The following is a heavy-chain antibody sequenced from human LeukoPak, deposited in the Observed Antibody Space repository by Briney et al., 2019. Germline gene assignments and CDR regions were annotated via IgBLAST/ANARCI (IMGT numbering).Heavy chain of an antibody. Sequence: ASVKVSCKASGYTFTGYYMHWVRQAPGQGLEWMGWINPNSGGTNYAQKFQGRVTMTRDTSISTAYMELSRLRSDDTAVYYCARDSVEYCGGGSCNRMDVWGQGTTVTVSS. V-gene: IGHV1-2*02. J-gene: IGHJ6*02. D-gene: IGHD2-15*01. CDR2: INPNSGGT. CDR3: ARDSVEYCGGGSCNRMDV. CDR1: GYTFTGYY.